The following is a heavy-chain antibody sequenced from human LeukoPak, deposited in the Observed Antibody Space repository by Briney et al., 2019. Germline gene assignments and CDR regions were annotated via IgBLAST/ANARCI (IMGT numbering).Heavy chain of an antibody. Sequence: PSETLSLTCTVSGGSISPYYWSWLRQPPGKGLEWIGYISYSGSTKNNPSLKSRVTISVDTSKNQLSLKLTSVTAADTAVYYCAKEGAESFPDAFDIWGQGTMITVSS. J-gene: IGHJ3*02. CDR3: AKEGAESFPDAFDI. V-gene: IGHV4-59*01. CDR1: GGSISPYY. CDR2: ISYSGST. D-gene: IGHD3-10*01.